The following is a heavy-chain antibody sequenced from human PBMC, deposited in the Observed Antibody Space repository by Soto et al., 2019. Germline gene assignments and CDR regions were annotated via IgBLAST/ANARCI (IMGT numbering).Heavy chain of an antibody. J-gene: IGHJ1*01. CDR3: ARGDGNRYDGNGYQGQH. CDR1: GFPFSSYW. D-gene: IGHD3-22*01. Sequence: EVQLVESGGGLVQPGESLTLSCAASGFPFSSYWMHWVRQAPGKGLVWVSRIKSDGSGTYYADSVQDRFTISRDKARNTLYLKMNKLRVEDTAMYFCARGDGNRYDGNGYQGQHRGKATLATVSS. V-gene: IGHV3-74*01. CDR2: IKSDGSGT.